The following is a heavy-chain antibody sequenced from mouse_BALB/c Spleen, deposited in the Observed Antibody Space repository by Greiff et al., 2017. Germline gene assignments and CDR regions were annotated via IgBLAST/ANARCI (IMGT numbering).Heavy chain of an antibody. J-gene: IGHJ3*01. CDR1: GFTFSSYT. CDR2: ISNGGGST. V-gene: IGHV5-12-2*01. Sequence: EVKVEESGGGLVQPGGSLKLSCAASGFTFSSYTMSWVRQTPEKRLEWVAYISNGGGSTYYPDTVKGRFTISRDNAKNTLYLQMSSLKSEDTAMYYCASLYDGYYGAYWGQGTLVTVSA. CDR3: ASLYDGYYGAY. D-gene: IGHD2-3*01.